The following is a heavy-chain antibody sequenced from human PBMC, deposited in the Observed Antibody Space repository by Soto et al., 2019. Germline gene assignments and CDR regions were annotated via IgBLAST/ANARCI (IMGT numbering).Heavy chain of an antibody. CDR3: ARECSSSSCSPHYGLDV. D-gene: IGHD2-2*01. CDR1: GGSFTTYY. CDR2: IDHSGST. J-gene: IGHJ6*02. Sequence: SETLSLTCAVYGGSFTTYYWSWIRQPPGKGLEWIGEIDHSGSTNYNPSLKSRVIISVDTSKNQFSLKLNSVTAADTAVYYCARECSSSSCSPHYGLDVWGQGTTVTVSS. V-gene: IGHV4-34*01.